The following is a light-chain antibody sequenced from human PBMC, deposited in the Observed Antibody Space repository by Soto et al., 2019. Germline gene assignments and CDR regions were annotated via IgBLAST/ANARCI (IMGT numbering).Light chain of an antibody. CDR3: AAWDDSLSGRYV. V-gene: IGLV1-47*01. CDR1: SSNIGSNY. Sequence: QSVLTQPPSASGTPGQRVTISCSGSSSNIGSNYVCWYQQLPGTAPKLLIYRDNQRPLGVPDRFSGSKSGTSASLAISGLRSEDEADYYCAAWDDSLSGRYVFGTGTKLTVL. CDR2: RDN. J-gene: IGLJ1*01.